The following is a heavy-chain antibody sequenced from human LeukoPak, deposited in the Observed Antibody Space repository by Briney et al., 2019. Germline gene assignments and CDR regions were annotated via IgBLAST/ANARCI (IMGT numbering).Heavy chain of an antibody. J-gene: IGHJ4*02. CDR3: AKVRNMAVAVQPWGSADY. D-gene: IGHD6-19*01. V-gene: IGHV3-30*18. CDR1: GFTFGSYG. Sequence: GGSLRLSCAASGFTFGSYGMHWVRQAPGKGLEWVAVISYDGSNKYYADSVKGRFTISRDNSKNTLYLQMNSLRAEDTAVYYCAKVRNMAVAVQPWGSADYWGQGTLVTVSS. CDR2: ISYDGSNK.